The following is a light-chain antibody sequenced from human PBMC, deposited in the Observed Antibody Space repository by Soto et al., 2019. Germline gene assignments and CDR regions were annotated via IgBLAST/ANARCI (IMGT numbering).Light chain of an antibody. Sequence: DIQMTQSPSTLSASVGDRVTITCRASQSISTWLAWYQQKPGKAPNLLFYDASSLERGGPSRLSGSGSRTEFNLLTSNQQPYNFATYTHQLYQSYTFGKGTQLEIK. CDR1: QSISTW. V-gene: IGKV1-5*01. J-gene: IGKJ2*01. CDR3: QLYQSYT. CDR2: DAS.